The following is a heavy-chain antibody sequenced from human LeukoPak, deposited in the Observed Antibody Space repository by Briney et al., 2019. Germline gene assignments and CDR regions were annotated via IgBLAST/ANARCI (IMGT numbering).Heavy chain of an antibody. D-gene: IGHD3-3*01. CDR1: GGTFSSYA. CDR3: ARENTYYDFWSGYSPDAFDI. J-gene: IGHJ3*02. Sequence: SVKVSCKASGGTFSSYAISWVRQAPGRGLEWMGGIIPIFGTANYAQKFQGRVTITTDESTSTAYMELSSLRSEDTAVYYCARENTYYDFWSGYSPDAFDIWGQGTMVTVSS. V-gene: IGHV1-69*05. CDR2: IIPIFGTA.